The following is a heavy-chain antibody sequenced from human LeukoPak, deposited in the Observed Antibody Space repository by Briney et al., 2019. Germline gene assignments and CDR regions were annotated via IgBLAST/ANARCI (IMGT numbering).Heavy chain of an antibody. CDR2: INHSGST. Sequence: PSDTVSLMCALYGGSFSGYYWSWIRHPPGKGLEWIGEINHSGSTNHNPSLKSRVTISVDTSKNQFSLKLSSVTAADTAVYYCARGIRYSSSSRWFDFWGRGNGATVS. CDR1: GGSFSGYY. D-gene: IGHD6-6*01. J-gene: IGHJ5*01. CDR3: ARGIRYSSSSRWFDF. V-gene: IGHV4-34*01.